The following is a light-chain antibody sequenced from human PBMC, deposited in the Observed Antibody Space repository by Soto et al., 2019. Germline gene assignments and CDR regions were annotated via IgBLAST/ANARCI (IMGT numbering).Light chain of an antibody. CDR2: EVS. CDR1: SSDVGSYNL. Sequence: QSVLTQPASVSGSPGQSITISCTGTSSDVGSYNLVSWYQQHPGKAPKLMIYEVSKRPSGVSNRFSGSKSGNTASLTISGLQAEDEGDYYCCSYAGSSTSWVFGGGTKLTVL. J-gene: IGLJ3*02. CDR3: CSYAGSSTSWV. V-gene: IGLV2-23*02.